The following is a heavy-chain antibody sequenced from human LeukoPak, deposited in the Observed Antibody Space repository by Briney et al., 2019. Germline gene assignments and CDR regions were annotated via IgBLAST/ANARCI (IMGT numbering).Heavy chain of an antibody. J-gene: IGHJ6*03. CDR3: ARDGSSSWVYYYYYYMDV. CDR2: IKQDGSEK. D-gene: IGHD6-13*01. CDR1: GFTFSSYW. Sequence: GGSLRLSCAASGFTFSSYWMSWVRQAPGKGLEWVANIKQDGSEKYYADSVKGRFTISRDNSKNTLYLQMNSLRAEDTAVYYCARDGSSSWVYYYYYYMDVWGKGTTVTVSS. V-gene: IGHV3-7*01.